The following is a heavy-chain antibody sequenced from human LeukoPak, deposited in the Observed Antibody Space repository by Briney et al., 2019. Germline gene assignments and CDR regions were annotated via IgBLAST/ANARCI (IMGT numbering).Heavy chain of an antibody. Sequence: ASVKVSCKTSGYTFTDYYMHWVRQAPGQGLEWMGCIDPSSGGTKYKQRFQGRVTVTRDTSSSTAYMELSSLRFDDTAVYFCAREYYDGSGLKYAFDIWGQGTMVTVSS. CDR2: IDPSSGGT. CDR3: AREYYDGSGLKYAFDI. V-gene: IGHV1-2*02. D-gene: IGHD3-22*01. J-gene: IGHJ3*02. CDR1: GYTFTDYY.